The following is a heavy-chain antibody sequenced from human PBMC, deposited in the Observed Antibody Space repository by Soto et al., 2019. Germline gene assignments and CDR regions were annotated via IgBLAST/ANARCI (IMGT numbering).Heavy chain of an antibody. Sequence: ASVKLSCKASGYTFTSYAMHWGRQAPGQRLEWMGWINAGNGNTKYSQKFQGRVTITRDTSASTAYMELSSLRSEDTAVYYCAKDYYDSSGYYPPALLFDYWGQGTLVTVSS. CDR3: AKDYYDSSGYYPPALLFDY. CDR2: INAGNGNT. D-gene: IGHD3-22*01. V-gene: IGHV1-3*01. CDR1: GYTFTSYA. J-gene: IGHJ4*02.